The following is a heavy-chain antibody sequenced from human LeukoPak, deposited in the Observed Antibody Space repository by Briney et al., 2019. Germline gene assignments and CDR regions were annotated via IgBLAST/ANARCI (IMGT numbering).Heavy chain of an antibody. CDR2: INPNSGDT. D-gene: IGHD6-13*01. CDR3: ARDHSTTWYGSAY. Sequence: EASVKVSCKASGYTFTGYYLHWVRRAPGQGLEWMGWINPNSGDTNYAEKFQGRVTMTGDTPISTVYMQLTRLTSDDTGVYYCARDHSTTWYGSAYWGQGTLVTVSS. J-gene: IGHJ4*02. CDR1: GYTFTGYY. V-gene: IGHV1-2*02.